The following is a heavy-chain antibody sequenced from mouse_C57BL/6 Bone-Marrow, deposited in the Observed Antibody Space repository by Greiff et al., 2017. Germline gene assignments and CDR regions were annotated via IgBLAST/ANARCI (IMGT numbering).Heavy chain of an antibody. D-gene: IGHD3-2*02. CDR3: TTGGDSSGYVLMDY. V-gene: IGHV14-4*01. CDR1: GFNIKDDY. CDR2: IDPENGDT. J-gene: IGHJ4*01. Sequence: VQLQQSGAELVRPGASVKLSCTASGFNIKDDYMHWVKQRPEQGLEWIGWIDPENGDTEYASKFQGKATITADTSSNTAYLQLSRLTSEDTAVYYCTTGGDSSGYVLMDYWGQGTSVTVSS.